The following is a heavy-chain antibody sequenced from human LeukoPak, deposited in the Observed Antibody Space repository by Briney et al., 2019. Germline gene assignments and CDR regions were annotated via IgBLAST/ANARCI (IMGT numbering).Heavy chain of an antibody. V-gene: IGHV3-23*01. Sequence: GGSLRLSCAASGFTFSSYAMSWVRQAPGKGLEWVSAISGSGGSTYYADSVKGRFTISKDNSKNTLYLQMNSLRAEDTAVYYCAMTYSSFVMGEDYWGQGTLVTVSS. D-gene: IGHD6-6*01. J-gene: IGHJ4*02. CDR2: ISGSGGST. CDR3: AMTYSSFVMGEDY. CDR1: GFTFSSYA.